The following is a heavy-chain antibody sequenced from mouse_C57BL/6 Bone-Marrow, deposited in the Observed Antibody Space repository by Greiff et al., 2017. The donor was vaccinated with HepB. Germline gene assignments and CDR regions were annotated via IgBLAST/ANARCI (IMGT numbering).Heavy chain of an antibody. J-gene: IGHJ4*01. D-gene: IGHD2-1*01. V-gene: IGHV14-4*01. CDR1: GFNIKDDY. CDR3: TTFYGNYEDAMDY. CDR2: IDPENGDT. Sequence: EVQLQQSGAELVRPGASVKLSCTASGFNIKDDYMHWVKQRPEQGLEWIGWIDPENGDTEYASKFQGKATITADTSSNTAYLQLSSLTSEDTAVYDCTTFYGNYEDAMDYWGQGTSVTVSS.